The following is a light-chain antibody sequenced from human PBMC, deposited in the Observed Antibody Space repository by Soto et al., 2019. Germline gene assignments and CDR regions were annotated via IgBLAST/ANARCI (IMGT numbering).Light chain of an antibody. V-gene: IGKV3-20*01. CDR2: GAS. CDR1: QRVRSSS. CDR3: RQYGSSPLT. Sequence: ETVLTQSRGPLSLSPGEGATLSCRASQRVRSSSLAWYQQKPGPAPRLLIDGASSRATGIPYRFSGSGSGTDFTITSSRLEPEDFAEYYCRQYGSSPLTFGGGTKVDI. J-gene: IGKJ4*01.